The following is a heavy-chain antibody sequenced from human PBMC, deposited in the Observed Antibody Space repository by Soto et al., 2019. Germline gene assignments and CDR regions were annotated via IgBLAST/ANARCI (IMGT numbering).Heavy chain of an antibody. Sequence: QVQLVESGGGVVQPGRSLRLSCAASGFTFNFFAMHWVRQAPGKGLEWVAAVSKDGSNTYYADSVKGRFTISRDNPKXXXXXXXXXXXXXXXXXXXXXXXXXXXXXVDAFHIWGQGTMVTVSP. J-gene: IGHJ3*02. CDR1: GFTFNFFA. CDR2: VSKDGSNT. CDR3: XXXXXXXXXVDAFHI. V-gene: IGHV3-30-3*01.